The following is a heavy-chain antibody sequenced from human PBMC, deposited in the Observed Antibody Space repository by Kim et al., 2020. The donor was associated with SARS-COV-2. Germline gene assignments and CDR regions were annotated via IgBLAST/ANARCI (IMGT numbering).Heavy chain of an antibody. J-gene: IGHJ5*02. CDR3: ARGSSSLFNWFDP. Sequence: YNPSLKSRVTISVDTSKNQFSLKLSSVTAADTAVYYCARGSSSLFNWFDPWGQGTLVTVSS. D-gene: IGHD6-6*01. V-gene: IGHV4-39*01.